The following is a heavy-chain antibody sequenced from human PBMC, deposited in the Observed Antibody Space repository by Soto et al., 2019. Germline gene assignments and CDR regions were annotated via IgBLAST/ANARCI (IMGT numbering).Heavy chain of an antibody. Sequence: ESGGGLVKPGGSLRLSCAASGFTFSSYSMNWVRQAPGKGLEWVSSISSSSSYIYYADSVKGRFTISRDNAKNSLYLQMNSLRAEDTAVYYCASHPTMLGHNFDYWGQGTLVTVSS. CDR3: ASHPTMLGHNFDY. V-gene: IGHV3-21*01. CDR1: GFTFSSYS. J-gene: IGHJ4*02. CDR2: ISSSSSYI. D-gene: IGHD3-22*01.